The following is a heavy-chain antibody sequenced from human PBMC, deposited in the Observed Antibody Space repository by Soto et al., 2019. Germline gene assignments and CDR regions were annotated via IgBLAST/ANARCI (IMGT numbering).Heavy chain of an antibody. CDR1: GYTLTELS. Sequence: VASVKVSCKVSGYTLTELSMHCVRQAPGKGLEWKGGFDPEDGETIYAQKFQGRVTMTEDTSTDTAYMELSSLRSEDTAVYYCATDASPGGNSWGWFDPWGQGTLVTVSS. J-gene: IGHJ5*02. CDR3: ATDASPGGNSWGWFDP. V-gene: IGHV1-24*01. CDR2: FDPEDGET. D-gene: IGHD2-21*02.